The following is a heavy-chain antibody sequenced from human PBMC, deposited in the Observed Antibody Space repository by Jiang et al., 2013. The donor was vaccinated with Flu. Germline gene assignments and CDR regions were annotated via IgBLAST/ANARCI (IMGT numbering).Heavy chain of an antibody. D-gene: IGHD3-3*02. Sequence: VQLVESGGGVVQPGGSRRLSCAASGFTFTTFSMHWVRQAPGKGLEWVAVISFDGTNTYYTDSVKGRFTISRDNSKNTLYLQMTSLRTDDTAVYFCARDDAPMRIFGGFSPYFDLWGQGTLVTVSS. J-gene: IGHJ4*02. CDR1: GFTFTTFS. CDR3: ARDDAPMRIFGGFSPYFDL. V-gene: IGHV3-30-3*01. CDR2: ISFDGTNT.